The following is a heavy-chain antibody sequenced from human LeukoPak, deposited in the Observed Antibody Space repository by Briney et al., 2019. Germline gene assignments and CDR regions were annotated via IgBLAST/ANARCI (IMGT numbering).Heavy chain of an antibody. CDR2: LYYSGST. CDR1: GGSISSYY. CDR3: ARGIVGVTNYYYYYYMDV. J-gene: IGHJ6*03. Sequence: ASETLSLTCTVSGGSISSYYWSWIRQPPGKGLEWLGYLYYSGSTNYNPSLKSRVTISVDTSKNQFSLRLSSVTAADTAVYYCARGIVGVTNYYYYYYMDVWGKGTTVTISS. V-gene: IGHV4-59*01. D-gene: IGHD3-22*01.